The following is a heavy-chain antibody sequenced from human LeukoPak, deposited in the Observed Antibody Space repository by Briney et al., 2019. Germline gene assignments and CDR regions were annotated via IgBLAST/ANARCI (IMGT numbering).Heavy chain of an antibody. Sequence: PGGSLRLSCAASGFTLRSYAMNWVRQAPGKGLEWVSTITSGGDSTYYADSMKGRFTISRDNSENTLYLQMNSLRAEDTAVYYCAKEFALSSGSVPYIWFDPWGQGTLVTVSS. CDR2: ITSGGDST. J-gene: IGHJ5*02. V-gene: IGHV3-23*01. CDR3: AKEFALSSGSVPYIWFDP. CDR1: GFTLRSYA. D-gene: IGHD3-22*01.